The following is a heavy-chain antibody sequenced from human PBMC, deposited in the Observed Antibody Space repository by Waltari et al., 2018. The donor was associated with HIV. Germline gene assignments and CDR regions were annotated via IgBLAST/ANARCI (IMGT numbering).Heavy chain of an antibody. Sequence: QVQLVRSGAEVKNPGASVQVSCKASGYTFTSYGISRVRQAPGQGLEWMGWISAYNGNTNYAQKLQGRVTMTTDTSTSTAYMELRSLRSDDTAVYYCAREEARYYDSSGYYRAMDYWGQGTLVTVSS. CDR3: AREEARYYDSSGYYRAMDY. CDR2: ISAYNGNT. V-gene: IGHV1-18*01. J-gene: IGHJ4*02. CDR1: GYTFTSYG. D-gene: IGHD3-22*01.